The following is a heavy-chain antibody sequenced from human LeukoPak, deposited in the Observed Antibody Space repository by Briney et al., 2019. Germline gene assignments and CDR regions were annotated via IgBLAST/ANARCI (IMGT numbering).Heavy chain of an antibody. J-gene: IGHJ4*02. CDR3: ARTGRGWGNLDY. CDR2: ISGYNGYT. D-gene: IGHD6-19*01. V-gene: IGHV1-18*01. CDR1: GYTFTSYG. Sequence: ASVKVSCKASGYTFTSYGLSWVRQAPGQGLEWMGWISGYNGYTHYAQKLQGGVTMTTDTSTSTAYMELRSLRSDDTAVFYCARTGRGWGNLDYWGQGTLVTVSS.